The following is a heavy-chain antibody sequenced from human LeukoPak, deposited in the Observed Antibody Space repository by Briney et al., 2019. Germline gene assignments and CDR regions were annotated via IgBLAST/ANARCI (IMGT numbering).Heavy chain of an antibody. CDR1: GFTFSSYE. Sequence: GGSLRLSCAASGFTFSSYEMNWVRQAPGRGLEWLSYISSGGSTRYYADSVKGRFTISRDNAKNSLYLQMSSLRAEDTTVYYCARSGYLGPDYWGQGTLVTVSS. J-gene: IGHJ4*02. CDR3: ARSGYLGPDY. CDR2: ISSGGSTR. D-gene: IGHD2-2*01. V-gene: IGHV3-48*03.